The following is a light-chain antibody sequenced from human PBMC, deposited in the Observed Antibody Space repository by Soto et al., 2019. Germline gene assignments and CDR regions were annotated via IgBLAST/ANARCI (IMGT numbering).Light chain of an antibody. CDR1: QGISSA. CDR3: QQFNSYPLLT. Sequence: AIQLTQSPSSLSASVGDRVTITCRASQGISSALAWYQQKPGKAPKLLIYDASSLESGVPSRFIGSGSVTYFTLIISSLQPEDFATYYCQQFNSYPLLTFGGGTKVEIK. V-gene: IGKV1-13*02. CDR2: DAS. J-gene: IGKJ4*01.